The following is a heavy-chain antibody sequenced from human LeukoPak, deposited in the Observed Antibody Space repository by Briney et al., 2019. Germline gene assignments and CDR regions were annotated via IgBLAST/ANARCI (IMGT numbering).Heavy chain of an antibody. J-gene: IGHJ5*02. CDR2: IYHSGST. V-gene: IGHV4-4*02. D-gene: IGHD3-3*01. Sequence: SETLSLTCAVSGGSISSSNWWSWVRQPPGKGLEWIGEIYHSGSTNYNPSLKSRVTISVDKSKNQFSLKLSSVTAADTAVYYCARVISSGAYYDFWSGYSGWFDPWGQGTLVTVSS. CDR1: GGSISSSNW. CDR3: ARVISSGAYYDFWSGYSGWFDP.